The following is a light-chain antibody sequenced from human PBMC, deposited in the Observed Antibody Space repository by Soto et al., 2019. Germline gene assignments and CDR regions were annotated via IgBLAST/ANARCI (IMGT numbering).Light chain of an antibody. J-gene: IGLJ1*01. V-gene: IGLV2-14*01. CDR3: GSYTSSSSRV. CDR1: SSDVGAYNF. CDR2: DVT. Sequence: QPALTQPASVSGSPGQSITISCTGTSSDVGAYNFVSWYQQHPGKAPKVMIYDVTNRPSGVSDRFSGSKSGNTASLTISGLQAEDEADYYCGSYTSSSSRVFGTGTKLTVL.